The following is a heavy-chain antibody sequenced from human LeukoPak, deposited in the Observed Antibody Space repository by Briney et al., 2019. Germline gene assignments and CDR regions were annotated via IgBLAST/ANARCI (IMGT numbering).Heavy chain of an antibody. CDR3: ARGDIGSVDY. CDR1: GYTFTGYY. CDR2: IDPNSGDT. D-gene: IGHD3-16*01. Sequence: GASVKVSCKASGYTFTGYYMHWVRQAPGQGLEWMGWIDPNSGDTNYAQKFQGRVTTTRDTSISTAYMELSRLRSDDTAVYYCARGDIGSVDYWGQGTLVTVSS. V-gene: IGHV1-2*02. J-gene: IGHJ4*02.